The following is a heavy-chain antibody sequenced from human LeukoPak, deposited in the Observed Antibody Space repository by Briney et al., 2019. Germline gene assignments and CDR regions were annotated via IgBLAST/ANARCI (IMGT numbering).Heavy chain of an antibody. CDR3: ARLKNLGAFDI. CDR1: GYNLTNYW. J-gene: IGHJ3*02. V-gene: IGHV5-51*01. D-gene: IGHD1-14*01. Sequence: GESLKISCKGSGYNLTNYWIGWVRQMPGKGLEWMGIIYPADSDTRYSPSFQGQVTISADKSISTAYLQWSSLKASDTAMYYCARLKNLGAFDIWGQGTMVTVSS. CDR2: IYPADSDT.